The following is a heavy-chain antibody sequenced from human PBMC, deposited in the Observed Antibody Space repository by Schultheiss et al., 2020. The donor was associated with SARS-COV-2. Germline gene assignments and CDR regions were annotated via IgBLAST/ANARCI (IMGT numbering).Heavy chain of an antibody. D-gene: IGHD5-18*01. Sequence: GESLKISCAASGFTFSSYGMHWVRQAPGKGLEWVAVIWYDGSNKYYADSVKGRFTISRDNAKNSLYLQMNSLRAEDTAVYYCATISFIQLWLPAYGMDVWGQGTTVTVSS. CDR2: IWYDGSNK. CDR3: ATISFIQLWLPAYGMDV. J-gene: IGHJ6*02. CDR1: GFTFSSYG. V-gene: IGHV3-33*03.